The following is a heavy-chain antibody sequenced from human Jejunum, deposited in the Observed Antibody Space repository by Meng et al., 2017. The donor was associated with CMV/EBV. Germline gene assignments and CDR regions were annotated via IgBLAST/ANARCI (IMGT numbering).Heavy chain of an antibody. CDR3: ARGLDETGFDY. D-gene: IGHD1-1*01. CDR1: GVSISSGDYY. J-gene: IGHJ4*02. CDR2: IYFSGTT. Sequence: TVSGVSISSGDYYWNWIRQHPGKGLEWIGQIYFSGTTFYIPSLKGRLTLSVDTSKNQFSLNLSSVTAADTAMYYCARGLDETGFDYWGRGALVTVSS. V-gene: IGHV4-31*03.